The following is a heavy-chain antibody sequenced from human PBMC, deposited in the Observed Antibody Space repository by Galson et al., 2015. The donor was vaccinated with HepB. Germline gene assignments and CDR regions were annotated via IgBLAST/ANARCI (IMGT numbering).Heavy chain of an antibody. Sequence: SVKVSCKASGYSFTSYGISWVRQAPGQGLEWMGWISAYNDNTTYAQKFQGRVTMTTDTSTSTAYMELRSLRSDDTAVYYCARGGVIVATIWVPYYYYYMDVWGKGTTVTVSS. J-gene: IGHJ6*03. CDR3: ARGGVIVATIWVPYYYYYMDV. CDR2: ISAYNDNT. CDR1: GYSFTSYG. D-gene: IGHD5-12*01. V-gene: IGHV1-18*01.